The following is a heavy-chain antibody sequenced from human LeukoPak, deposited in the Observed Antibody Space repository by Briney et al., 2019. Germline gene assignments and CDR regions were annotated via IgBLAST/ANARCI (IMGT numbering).Heavy chain of an antibody. CDR3: ARAETGELFDY. D-gene: IGHD7-27*01. V-gene: IGHV4-59*01. Sequence: SETLSLTCTVSGGSISSYYWSWIRQPPGKGLEWIGYIYYSGSTNYNPSLKSRVTISVDTSKNQFSLKMSSVTAADTAVYYCARAETGELFDYWGQGTLVTVSS. J-gene: IGHJ4*02. CDR2: IYYSGST. CDR1: GGSISSYY.